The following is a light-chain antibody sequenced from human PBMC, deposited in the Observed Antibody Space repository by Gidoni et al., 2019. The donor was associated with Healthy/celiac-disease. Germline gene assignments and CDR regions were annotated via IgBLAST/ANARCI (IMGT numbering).Light chain of an antibody. CDR2: AAS. Sequence: DTQMTQSPSSLSASVGDRVTITCRASQSISSYLNWYQQKPGKAPKLLIYAASSLQSGVPSRFSGSGSGTDFTLTISSQQPEDFATYYCQQSYSTPPETFGQGTKVEIK. CDR1: QSISSY. V-gene: IGKV1-39*01. J-gene: IGKJ1*01. CDR3: QQSYSTPPET.